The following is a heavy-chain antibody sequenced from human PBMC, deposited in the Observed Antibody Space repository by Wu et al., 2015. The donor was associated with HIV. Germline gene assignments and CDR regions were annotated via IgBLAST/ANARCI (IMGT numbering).Heavy chain of an antibody. J-gene: IGHJ4*02. D-gene: IGHD3-9*01. CDR2: INPNSGGT. CDR3: ARDLSAYYDVLTGYGISGY. CDR1: GYTFTDYY. Sequence: QVQLAQSGAEVKKPGASVKVSCKASGYTFTDYYMHWVRQAPGQGLEWMGWINPNSGGTNYAQKFQGRVTMTRDTSISTAYMELSRLRSDDTAVYYCARDLSAYYDVLTGYGISGYWGQGTLVTVSS. V-gene: IGHV1-2*02.